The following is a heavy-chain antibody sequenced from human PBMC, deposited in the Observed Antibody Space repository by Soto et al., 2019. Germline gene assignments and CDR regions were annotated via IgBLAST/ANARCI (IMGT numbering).Heavy chain of an antibody. D-gene: IGHD2-15*01. Sequence: ASVKVSCKASGYTFTGYYMHWVRQAPGQGLEWMGWINPNSGGTNYAQKFQGWVTMTRDTSISTAYMELSRLRSDDTAVYYCARVGCSGGSCFAFDIWGQRTMVTVSS. CDR1: GYTFTGYY. CDR3: ARVGCSGGSCFAFDI. CDR2: INPNSGGT. J-gene: IGHJ3*02. V-gene: IGHV1-2*04.